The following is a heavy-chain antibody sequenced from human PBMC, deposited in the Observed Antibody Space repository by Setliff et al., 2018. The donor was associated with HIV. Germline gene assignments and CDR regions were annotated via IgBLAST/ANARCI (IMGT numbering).Heavy chain of an antibody. V-gene: IGHV4-59*11. CDR2: IYSTGST. CDR3: ARDIWAYGLMGS. J-gene: IGHJ5*02. CDR1: GPSINIHY. D-gene: IGHD4-17*01. Sequence: SETLSLTCTVSGPSINIHYWSWIRQSPGKGFEWIGYIYSTGSTNYNPSLQSRVTISMVASRNQFSLKVTSVTAADTAVYYCARDIWAYGLMGSWGQGTLVTVS.